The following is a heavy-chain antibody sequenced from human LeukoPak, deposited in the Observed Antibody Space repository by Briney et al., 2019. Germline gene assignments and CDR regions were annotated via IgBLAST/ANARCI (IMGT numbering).Heavy chain of an antibody. J-gene: IGHJ5*02. CDR3: ARDGGRETGYSSSWFDP. Sequence: SVKVSCKASGGSFSSYAISWVREAPGQGLEWMGRIIPIFGTANYAQKFQGRVTITTDESTSTAYMELSSLRSEDTAVYYCARDGGRETGYSSSWFDPWGQGTLVTVSS. CDR1: GGSFSSYA. V-gene: IGHV1-69*05. CDR2: IIPIFGTA. D-gene: IGHD6-13*01.